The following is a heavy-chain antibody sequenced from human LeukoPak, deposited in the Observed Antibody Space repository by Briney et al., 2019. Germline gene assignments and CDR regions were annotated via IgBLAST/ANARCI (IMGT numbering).Heavy chain of an antibody. J-gene: IGHJ4*02. D-gene: IGHD2-8*01. CDR2: IYYSGST. Sequence: SQTLSLTCTVSGGSISSGDYYWSWIRQPPGKGLEWIGYIYYSGSTYYNPSLKSRVTISVDTSKNQFSLKLSSLTAADTAVYYCARRYSTNGVCYLFDYWGQGTLVTVSS. CDR1: GGSISSGDYY. CDR3: ARRYSTNGVCYLFDY. V-gene: IGHV4-30-4*01.